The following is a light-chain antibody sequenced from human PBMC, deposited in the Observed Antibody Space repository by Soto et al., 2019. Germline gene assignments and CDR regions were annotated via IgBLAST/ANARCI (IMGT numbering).Light chain of an antibody. V-gene: IGKV1-5*01. CDR3: QQYNSYSST. J-gene: IGKJ4*01. Sequence: DIQMTQSHATLSASVGDRVTITCRAIQSISSWFAWYQQKPGKAPKLLIYDASSLESGVPSRFSGSGSGTELTLTISSLQPDDFAPYYGQQYNSYSSTFGGGTKVEIK. CDR2: DAS. CDR1: QSISSW.